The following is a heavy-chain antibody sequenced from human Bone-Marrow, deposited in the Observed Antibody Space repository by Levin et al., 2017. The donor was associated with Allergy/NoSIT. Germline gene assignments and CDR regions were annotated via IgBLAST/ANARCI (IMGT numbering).Heavy chain of an antibody. D-gene: IGHD4-17*01. CDR2: IYYSGST. CDR1: GGSISSGGYY. V-gene: IGHV4-31*03. Sequence: SETLSLTCTVSGGSISSGGYYWSWIRQHPGTGLEWIGYIYYSGSTYYNPSLKSRVTISVDTSKNQFSLKLSSVTAADTAVYYCARDLLDYGDPRGWFDPWGQGTLVTVSS. J-gene: IGHJ5*02. CDR3: ARDLLDYGDPRGWFDP.